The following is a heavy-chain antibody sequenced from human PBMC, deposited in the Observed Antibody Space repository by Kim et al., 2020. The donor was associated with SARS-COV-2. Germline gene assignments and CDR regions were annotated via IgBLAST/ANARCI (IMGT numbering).Heavy chain of an antibody. CDR3: ARGTLFDY. CDR1: GFTFSSYG. CDR2: ISYDGSNK. Sequence: GGSLRLSCAASGFTFSSYGMHWVRQAPGKGLEWVAVISYDGSNKYYADSVKGRFTISRDNSKNTLYLQMNSLRAEDTAVYYCARGTLFDYWGQGTLVTVSS. V-gene: IGHV3-33*05. J-gene: IGHJ4*02.